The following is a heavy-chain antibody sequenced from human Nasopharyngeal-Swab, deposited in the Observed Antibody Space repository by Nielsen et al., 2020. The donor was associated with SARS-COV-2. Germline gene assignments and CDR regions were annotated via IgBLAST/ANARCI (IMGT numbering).Heavy chain of an antibody. CDR3: TGERYSGSYDY. V-gene: IGHV3-30-3*01. Sequence: WIRQSPGKGLEWVAIISYDGSKKYYADSVKGRFTISRDNSKNTLYLQMNSLRAEDTAVYHCTGERYSGSYDYWGQGTLVTVSS. CDR2: ISYDGSKK. J-gene: IGHJ4*02. D-gene: IGHD1-26*01.